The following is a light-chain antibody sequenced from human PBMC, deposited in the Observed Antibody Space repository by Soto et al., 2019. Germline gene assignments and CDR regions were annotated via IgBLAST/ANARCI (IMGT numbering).Light chain of an antibody. V-gene: IGKV3-20*01. CDR1: QSISSSF. J-gene: IGKJ5*01. Sequence: EIVLTPSPGIFSLSLVERASLSCGASQSISSSFLAWYQQKPGQAPRLLIYGASSRATGIPDRFSGTGSETDFTLTISRLEPEDFAVYYCQQYDNSPITFGQGTRLEIK. CDR3: QQYDNSPIT. CDR2: GAS.